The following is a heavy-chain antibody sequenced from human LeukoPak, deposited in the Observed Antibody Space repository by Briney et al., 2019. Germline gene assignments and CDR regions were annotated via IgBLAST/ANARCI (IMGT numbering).Heavy chain of an antibody. CDR2: INTNTGNP. CDR1: GYTFTSYA. Sequence: ASVQVSCKASGYTFTSYAMNWVRQAPGQGLEWMGWINTNTGNPTYAQGFTGRFVFSLDTSVSTAYLQISSLKAEDTAVYYCARDGDHSSSSKFDPWGQGTLVTVSS. CDR3: ARDGDHSSSSKFDP. V-gene: IGHV7-4-1*02. J-gene: IGHJ5*02. D-gene: IGHD6-6*01.